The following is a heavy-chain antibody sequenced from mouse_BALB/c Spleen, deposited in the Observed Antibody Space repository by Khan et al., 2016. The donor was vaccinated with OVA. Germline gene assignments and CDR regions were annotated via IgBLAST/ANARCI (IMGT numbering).Heavy chain of an antibody. V-gene: IGHV2-6-7*01. CDR3: ARAYYGNYREAMDY. CDR2: IWGDGST. J-gene: IGHJ4*01. Sequence: QVQLKQSGPGLVAPSQSLSITCTVSGFSLTGYGVSWVRQPPGKGLEWLGMIWGDGSTDYNSALKSRLSISKDNSKSHVFLKMNSLQTDDTAKYYCARAYYGNYREAMDYWGQGTSVTVSS. CDR1: GFSLTGYG. D-gene: IGHD2-10*01.